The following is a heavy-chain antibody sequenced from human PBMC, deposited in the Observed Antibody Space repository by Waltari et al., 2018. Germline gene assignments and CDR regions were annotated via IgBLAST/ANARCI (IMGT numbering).Heavy chain of an antibody. Sequence: EVQLLESGGGLVQPGGSLRLSCAASGFTFSSYAMSWVRQAPGKGLEWVSAMSGSGGSTYYADSVKGRFTISRDNSKNTLYLQMNILRAEDTAVYYCAKPVSAAAGEGYWGQGTLVTVSS. CDR3: AKPVSAAAGEGY. J-gene: IGHJ4*02. V-gene: IGHV3-23*01. CDR1: GFTFSSYA. D-gene: IGHD6-13*01. CDR2: MSGSGGST.